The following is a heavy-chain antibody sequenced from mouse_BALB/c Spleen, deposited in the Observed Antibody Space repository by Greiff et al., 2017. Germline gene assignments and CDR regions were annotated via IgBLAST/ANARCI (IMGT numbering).Heavy chain of an antibody. D-gene: IGHD1-2*01. CDR2: ISDGGSYT. J-gene: IGHJ3*01. CDR1: GFTFSDYY. Sequence: EVMLVESGGGLVKPGGSLKLSCAASGFTFSDYYMYWVRQTPEKRLEWVATISDGGSYTYYPDSVKGRFTISRDNAKNNLYLQMSSLKSEDTAMYYCARDTTATYWFAYWGQGTLVTVSA. V-gene: IGHV5-4*02. CDR3: ARDTTATYWFAY.